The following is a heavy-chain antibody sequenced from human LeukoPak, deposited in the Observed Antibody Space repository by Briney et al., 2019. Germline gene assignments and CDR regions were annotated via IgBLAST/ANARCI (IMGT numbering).Heavy chain of an antibody. J-gene: IGHJ3*02. CDR3: ARDSLTGDKVAFDI. Sequence: SETLSLTCTVSGDSISSYYCNWIRQPPGEALEGIGSIYYSGSTYYNPSLKSRVTISVDTSKNQFSLKLSSVTAADTAVYYCARDSLTGDKVAFDIWGQGTMVTVSS. V-gene: IGHV4-39*07. CDR1: GDSISSYY. D-gene: IGHD7-27*01. CDR2: IYYSGST.